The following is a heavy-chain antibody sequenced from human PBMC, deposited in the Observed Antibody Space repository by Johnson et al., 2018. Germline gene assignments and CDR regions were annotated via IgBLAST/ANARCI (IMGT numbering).Heavy chain of an antibody. D-gene: IGHD3-22*01. V-gene: IGHV3-11*04. J-gene: IGHJ6*03. CDR2: ISSNDRGGFTI. CDR1: GFTFTDHY. Sequence: QVRLMQSGGGLVEPGGSLRLCCVASGFTFTDHYMTWIRQAPGKGLEWISYISSNDRGGFTIKHADSVRGRFTMSRDNAKNSVYLQMTNLSAEDTAVYYCARGGSSGYFPYFYYYYMDVWGKGTTVTVSS. CDR3: ARGGSSGYFPYFYYYYMDV.